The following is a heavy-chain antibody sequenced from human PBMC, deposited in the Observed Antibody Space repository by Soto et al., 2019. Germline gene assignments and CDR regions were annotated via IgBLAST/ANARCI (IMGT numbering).Heavy chain of an antibody. Sequence: QVQLVESGGGVVQPGRSLRLSCAASGFTFSSNGMHWVRQAPGKGLEWVAVIWSDGSEKYYADSVKGRFSISRDNSKNPVYLHMDSLRAEDTAVYYCARDLGRFNFGSAYFVYWGQGTLVTVSS. J-gene: IGHJ4*02. CDR3: ARDLGRFNFGSAYFVY. V-gene: IGHV3-33*01. CDR2: IWSDGSEK. CDR1: GFTFSSNG. D-gene: IGHD3-10*01.